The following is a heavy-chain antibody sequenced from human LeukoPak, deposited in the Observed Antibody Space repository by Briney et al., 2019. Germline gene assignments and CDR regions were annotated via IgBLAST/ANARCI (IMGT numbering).Heavy chain of an antibody. Sequence: PGGSLRLSCAASGFTFSSYSMNWVRQAPGKGLEWVSSISSSSSYIYYADSVKGRFTISRDNAKNSLYLQMNSLRAEDTAVYYCASGESILAGFDYWGQGTLVTVSS. V-gene: IGHV3-21*01. D-gene: IGHD3-9*01. J-gene: IGHJ4*02. CDR1: GFTFSSYS. CDR2: ISSSSSYI. CDR3: ASGESILAGFDY.